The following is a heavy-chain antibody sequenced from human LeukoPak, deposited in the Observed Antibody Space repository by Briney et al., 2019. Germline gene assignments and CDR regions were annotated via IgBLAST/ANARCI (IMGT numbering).Heavy chain of an antibody. CDR3: ARRPSWYFDL. V-gene: IGHV4-4*07. Sequence: PSETLSLTCSVFSDSITTHSWSWIRQPAGKRLEWIGHISPSGNTNFNPSLKSRVTMSVDTSKNHFSLKLSSVTAADTAVYCCARRPSWYFDLWGRGTLVTVSS. CDR1: SDSITTHS. J-gene: IGHJ2*01. CDR2: ISPSGNT. D-gene: IGHD6-6*01.